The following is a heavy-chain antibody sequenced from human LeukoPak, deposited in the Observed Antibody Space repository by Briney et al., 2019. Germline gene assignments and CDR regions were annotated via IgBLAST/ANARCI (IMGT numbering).Heavy chain of an antibody. D-gene: IGHD3-9*01. CDR2: IYHSGST. Sequence: SETLSLTCAVSGYSISSGYYWGWIRQPPGKGLEWIGSIYHSGSTYYNPSLKSRVTISVDTSKNQFSLKLSSVTAADTAVYYCARDYDIFTGYYNYFDYWGQGTLVTVSS. CDR3: ARDYDIFTGYYNYFDY. J-gene: IGHJ4*02. CDR1: GYSISSGYY. V-gene: IGHV4-38-2*02.